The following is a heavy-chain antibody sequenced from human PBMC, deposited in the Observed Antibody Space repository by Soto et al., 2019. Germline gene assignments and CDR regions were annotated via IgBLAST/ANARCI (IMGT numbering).Heavy chain of an antibody. CDR3: ARDPGYGDTNWFDP. CDR1: GGTFSSYA. D-gene: IGHD4-17*01. Sequence: ASVKVSCKASGGTFSSYAISWVRQAPGQGLEWMGGIIPIFGTANYAQKFQGRVTITADESTSTAYMELSSLRSEDTAVYYCARDPGYGDTNWFDPWGQGTLVTVSS. J-gene: IGHJ5*02. CDR2: IIPIFGTA. V-gene: IGHV1-69*13.